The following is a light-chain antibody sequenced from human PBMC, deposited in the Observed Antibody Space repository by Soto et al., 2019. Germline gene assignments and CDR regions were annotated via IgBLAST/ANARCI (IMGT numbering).Light chain of an antibody. CDR3: QQYNTYPKT. CDR1: QSISSW. CDR2: DGS. V-gene: IGKV1-5*01. J-gene: IGKJ1*01. Sequence: DIQMTQSPSTLSASVGDRVTITCRASQSISSWLAWYQQKPGKAPKLLIYDGSSLESGVPSRFSGSGSGTEFTLTISSLQPYDFAIYYCQQYNTYPKTFGQGTKVEIK.